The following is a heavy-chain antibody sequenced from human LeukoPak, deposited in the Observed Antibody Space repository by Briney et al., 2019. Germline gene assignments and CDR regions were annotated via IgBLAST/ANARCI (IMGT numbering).Heavy chain of an antibody. CDR3: ARLDFWSGYYENDY. CDR1: GGSFSGYY. Sequence: SETLSLTCAVYGGSFSGYYWSWIRQPPGKGLEWIGEINHSGSTNYNPSLKSRVTISVDTSKNQFSLKLSSVTAADTAVYYCARLDFWSGYYENDYWGQGTLVTVSS. D-gene: IGHD3-3*01. V-gene: IGHV4-34*01. J-gene: IGHJ4*02. CDR2: INHSGST.